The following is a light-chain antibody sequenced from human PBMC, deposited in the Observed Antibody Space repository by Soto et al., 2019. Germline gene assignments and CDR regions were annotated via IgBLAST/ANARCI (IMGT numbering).Light chain of an antibody. V-gene: IGLV2-11*01. J-gene: IGLJ1*01. CDR2: DVS. CDR1: SSDVGAYNF. CDR3: CSSGGSPTYV. Sequence: QSVLTQPRSVSGSPGQSVTISCTGTSSDVGAYNFVSWYQQHPGKAPKVMIYDVSERPSGVPDRFSGSKSGNTASLTISGLQADDEADYYCCSSGGSPTYVFGTGTKLTVL.